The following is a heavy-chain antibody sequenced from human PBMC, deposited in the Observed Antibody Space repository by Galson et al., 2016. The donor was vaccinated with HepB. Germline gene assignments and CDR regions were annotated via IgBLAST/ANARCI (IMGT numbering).Heavy chain of an antibody. V-gene: IGHV3-23*01. D-gene: IGHD2-2*01. CDR1: GFTFNSYS. CDR3: AKGTVVVPAAIPPHAFDM. CDR2: ISAYGSNT. Sequence: SLRLSCAASGFTFNSYSMSWVRQAPGKGLEWVSGISAYGSNTYYADSVKGRFTISRDNSKSTLFLQMNSLRAEDTAVYYCAKGTVVVPAAIPPHAFDMWGQGTLVIVSS. J-gene: IGHJ3*02.